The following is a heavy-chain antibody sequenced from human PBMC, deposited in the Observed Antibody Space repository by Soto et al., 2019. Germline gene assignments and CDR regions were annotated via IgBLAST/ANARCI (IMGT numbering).Heavy chain of an antibody. D-gene: IGHD6-13*01. CDR3: ARTAFRIAAAETYYYGMDV. V-gene: IGHV1-69*06. Sequence: ASVKVSCKASGGTFSSYAISWVRQAPGQGLEWMGGIIPIFGAANYAQKFQGRVTITADKSTSTAYMELSSLRSEDTAVYYCARTAFRIAAAETYYYGMDVWGQGTTVTVSS. CDR1: GGTFSSYA. J-gene: IGHJ6*02. CDR2: IIPIFGAA.